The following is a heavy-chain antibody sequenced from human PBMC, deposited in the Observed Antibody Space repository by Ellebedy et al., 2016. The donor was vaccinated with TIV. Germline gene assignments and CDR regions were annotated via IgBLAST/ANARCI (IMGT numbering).Heavy chain of an antibody. V-gene: IGHV3-9*01. CDR2: ISWNSGSI. J-gene: IGHJ4*02. CDR3: ARGGAVAATIIDY. Sequence: SLKISCAASGFTFDDYAMHWVRQAPGKGLEWVSGISWNSGSIGYADSVKGRFTISRDNAKNSLYLQMNSLRAEDTAVYYCARGGAVAATIIDYWGQGTLVTVSS. CDR1: GFTFDDYA. D-gene: IGHD6-19*01.